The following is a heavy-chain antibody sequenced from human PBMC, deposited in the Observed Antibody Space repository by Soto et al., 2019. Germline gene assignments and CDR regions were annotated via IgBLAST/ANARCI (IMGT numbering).Heavy chain of an antibody. Sequence: SETLSLTCSVSGGSISNYFWSWIRQPPGKGLEWIGYIYYTGNTNFNPSLKSRVTMSVDTSKNQFSLRLSSVTAADTAVYHCARGVFWSGSQIYYLDYWAREPWSPSPQ. J-gene: IGHJ4*02. CDR2: IYYTGNT. V-gene: IGHV4-59*01. CDR3: ARGVFWSGSQIYYLDY. D-gene: IGHD3-3*01. CDR1: GGSISNYF.